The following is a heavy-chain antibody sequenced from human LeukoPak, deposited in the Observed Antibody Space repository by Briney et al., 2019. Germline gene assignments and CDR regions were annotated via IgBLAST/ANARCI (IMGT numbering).Heavy chain of an antibody. Sequence: GGSLRLSCAASGFTVSSAYMSWVRQSPGKGLEWVSVVYKDGKMFYIDSVKGRFAISRDTSKNTVYLQMNNLRAEDTAVYYCASRHCSGGDCYFAGADPFDHWGQGTLVTVSS. D-gene: IGHD2-21*01. V-gene: IGHV3-53*01. J-gene: IGHJ4*02. CDR2: VYKDGKM. CDR1: GFTVSSAY. CDR3: ASRHCSGGDCYFAGADPFDH.